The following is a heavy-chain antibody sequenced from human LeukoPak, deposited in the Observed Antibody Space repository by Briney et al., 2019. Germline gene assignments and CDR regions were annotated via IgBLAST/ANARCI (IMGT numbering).Heavy chain of an antibody. D-gene: IGHD2-21*01. Sequence: PSETLSLTCTVSGGSISSSSYYWGWIRRPPGKGLEWIGSIYYSGSTYYNPSLKSRVTISVDTSKNQFSLKLSSVTAADTAVYYCARHLSRHIVGGWYFDLWGRGTLVTVSS. J-gene: IGHJ2*01. V-gene: IGHV4-39*01. CDR2: IYYSGST. CDR1: GGSISSSSYY. CDR3: ARHLSRHIVGGWYFDL.